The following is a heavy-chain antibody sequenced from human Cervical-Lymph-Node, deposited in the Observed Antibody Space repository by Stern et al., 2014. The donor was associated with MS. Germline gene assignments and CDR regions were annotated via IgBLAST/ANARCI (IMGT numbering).Heavy chain of an antibody. Sequence: VQLMQSGGGLVKPGGSLRLSCEASGFTFETTYMSWVRQASGKGLEWIGRIKSKTEGGTTEYAAPVKGRFTITRDDSKNTVYLEMNSLKTEDTAVYYCATQRSGWGQGTLVTVSS. CDR2: IKSKTEGGTT. CDR3: ATQRSG. V-gene: IGHV3-15*01. CDR1: GFTFETTY. J-gene: IGHJ4*02. D-gene: IGHD6-19*01.